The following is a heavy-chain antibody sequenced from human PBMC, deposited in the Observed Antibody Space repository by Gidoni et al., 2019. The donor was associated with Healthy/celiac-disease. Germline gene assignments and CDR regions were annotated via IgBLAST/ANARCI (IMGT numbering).Heavy chain of an antibody. V-gene: IGHV1-3*01. CDR1: GSTFTSYA. CDR2: INAGNGNT. D-gene: IGHD3-22*01. J-gene: IGHJ3*02. Sequence: QVQLVQSGDEVKKPGASVKVSCKASGSTFTSYAMHWVRQAPGQRLEWMGWINAGNGNTKYSQKFQGRVTITRDTSASTAYMELSSLRSEDTAVYYCARVFPDYYDSSGYYYDQGAFDIWGQGTMVTVSS. CDR3: ARVFPDYYDSSGYYYDQGAFDI.